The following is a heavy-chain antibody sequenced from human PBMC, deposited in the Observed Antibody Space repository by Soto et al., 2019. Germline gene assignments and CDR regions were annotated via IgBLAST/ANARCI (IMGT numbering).Heavy chain of an antibody. CDR1: GFTFSSYA. Sequence: QVQLVESGGGVVQPGRSLRLSCAASGFTFSSYAMHWVRQAPGKGLEWVAVISYDGSNKYYADSVKGRFTISRDNSKNTLYLQMNSVSAEDTAVYYCARDPIPGDGYNLGTFDYWGQGTLVTVSS. CDR3: ARDPIPGDGYNLGTFDY. CDR2: ISYDGSNK. D-gene: IGHD5-12*01. V-gene: IGHV3-30-3*01. J-gene: IGHJ4*02.